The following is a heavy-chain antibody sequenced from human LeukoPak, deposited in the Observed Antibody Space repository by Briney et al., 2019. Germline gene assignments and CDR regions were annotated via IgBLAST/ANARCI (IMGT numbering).Heavy chain of an antibody. CDR1: GFTFSSYE. Sequence: PGGSLRLSCAASGFTFSSYEMNWVREAPGKGLVWVSYISSSGSPIYYADSVKGRFTISRDNAKNSLYLQMNSLRAEDTAVYYCAREWYCGGDCYSAFDYWGQGTLVTVSS. D-gene: IGHD2-21*02. CDR2: ISSSGSPI. V-gene: IGHV3-48*03. J-gene: IGHJ4*02. CDR3: AREWYCGGDCYSAFDY.